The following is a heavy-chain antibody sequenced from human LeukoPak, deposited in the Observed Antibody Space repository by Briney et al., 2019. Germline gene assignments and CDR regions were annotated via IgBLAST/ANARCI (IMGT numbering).Heavy chain of an antibody. V-gene: IGHV3-21*01. CDR1: GFTFSSYS. D-gene: IGHD3-9*01. CDR2: ISSSSSYI. Sequence: GGSLRLSCAASGFTFSSYSMNWVRQAPGKGLEWVSSISSSSSYIYYADSVKGRFTISRDNAKNSLYLQMNSLRAEDTAVYYCARGDYDILTGPTNYYGMDVWGQGTTVTVSS. J-gene: IGHJ6*02. CDR3: ARGDYDILTGPTNYYGMDV.